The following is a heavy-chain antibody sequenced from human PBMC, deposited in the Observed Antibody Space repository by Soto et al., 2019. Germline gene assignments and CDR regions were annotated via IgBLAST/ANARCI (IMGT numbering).Heavy chain of an antibody. CDR2: INPNSGGT. D-gene: IGHD7-27*01. CDR3: AQSLTPRETGDKNKNDAFDI. V-gene: IGHV1-2*04. Sequence: ASVKVSCKASGYTFTGYYMHWVRQAPGQGLEWMGWINPNSGGTNYAQKFQGWVTMTRETSISTAYMELSRLRSDDTAVYYCAQSLTPRETGDKNKNDAFDIWGQGTMVTVSS. CDR1: GYTFTGYY. J-gene: IGHJ3*02.